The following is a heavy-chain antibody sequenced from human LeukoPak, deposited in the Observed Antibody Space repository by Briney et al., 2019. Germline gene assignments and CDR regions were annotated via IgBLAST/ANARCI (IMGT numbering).Heavy chain of an antibody. D-gene: IGHD3-10*02. CDR1: GYTFSSYG. CDR2: ISVYSSNT. Sequence: ASVKVSCKASGYTFSSYGISWVRQAPGQGLEWIGWISVYSSNTNYAQRFQGRVTMTTDTSTSTAYMELRSLRSVDTAMYYCARDADGVLGDYWGQGTLVTVSS. J-gene: IGHJ4*02. V-gene: IGHV1-18*01. CDR3: ARDADGVLGDY.